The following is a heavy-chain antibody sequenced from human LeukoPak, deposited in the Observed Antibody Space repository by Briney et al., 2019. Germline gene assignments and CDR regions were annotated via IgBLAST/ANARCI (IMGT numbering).Heavy chain of an antibody. CDR2: ISAYNGNT. V-gene: IGHV1-18*04. CDR1: GYTFTSYG. D-gene: IGHD3-10*01. J-gene: IGHJ4*02. Sequence: ASVKVSCKASGYTFTSYGISWVRQAPGQGLEWMGWISAYNGNTNYAQKLQGRVAMTTDTSTSTAYMELRSLRSDDTAVYYCARVRITMVRGVTDYWGQGTLVTVSS. CDR3: ARVRITMVRGVTDY.